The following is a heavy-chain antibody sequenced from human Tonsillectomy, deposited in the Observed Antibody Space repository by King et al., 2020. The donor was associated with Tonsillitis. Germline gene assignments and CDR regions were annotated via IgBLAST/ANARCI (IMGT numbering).Heavy chain of an antibody. CDR2: NYYSGST. D-gene: IGHD2-15*01. J-gene: IGHJ6*02. V-gene: IGHV4-59*01. Sequence: VQLQESGPGLVKPSETLSLTCTVSGGSISSYYWSWIRQPPGKGLEWIGYNYYSGSTNYNPSLKSRVTISVDTSKNQFSLKLSSVTAADTAVYYCARAQVVAARATFYYGMDVWGQGTTVTVSS. CDR1: GGSISSYY. CDR3: ARAQVVAARATFYYGMDV.